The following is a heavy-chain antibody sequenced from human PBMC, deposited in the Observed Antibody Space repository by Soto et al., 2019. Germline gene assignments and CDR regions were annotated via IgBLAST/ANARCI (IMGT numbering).Heavy chain of an antibody. J-gene: IGHJ4*02. CDR2: IYHSGST. CDR1: GGSISSGGYS. CDR3: ASGPIGDYTDGVDY. V-gene: IGHV4-30-2*01. D-gene: IGHD4-17*01. Sequence: QLQLQESGSGLVKPSQTLSLTCAVSGGSISSGGYSWSWIRQPPGKGLEWIGYIYHSGSTYYNPYLESRVTISVDRSKNQFSLKLSSVTAADTAVYYCASGPIGDYTDGVDYWGQGTRVTVSS.